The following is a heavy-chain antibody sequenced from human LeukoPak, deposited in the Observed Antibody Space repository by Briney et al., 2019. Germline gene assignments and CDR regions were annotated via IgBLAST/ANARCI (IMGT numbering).Heavy chain of an antibody. D-gene: IGHD6-13*01. Sequence: GGSLRLSCAASGCTFSSYSMNWVLQAPGKGLEWVSSISSSSSYIYYADSVKGRFTISRDNAKNSLYLQMNSLRAEDTAVYYCARVIAAAGIDYWGQGTLVTVSS. CDR1: GCTFSSYS. CDR3: ARVIAAAGIDY. CDR2: ISSSSSYI. V-gene: IGHV3-21*01. J-gene: IGHJ4*02.